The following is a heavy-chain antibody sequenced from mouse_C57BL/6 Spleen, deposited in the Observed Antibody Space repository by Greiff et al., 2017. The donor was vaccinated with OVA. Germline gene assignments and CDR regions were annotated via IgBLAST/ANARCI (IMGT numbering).Heavy chain of an antibody. CDR3: ARSYSPSSSYAMDY. CDR2: INPNYGTT. V-gene: IGHV1-39*01. J-gene: IGHJ4*01. CDR1: GYSFTDYN. Sequence: EVQLQQSVPELVKPGASVKISCKASGYSFTDYNMNWVKQSNGKSLEWIGVINPNYGTTSYNQKFKGKATLTVDQSSSTAYMQLNSLTSEDSAVYYCARSYSPSSSYAMDYWGQGTSVTVSS. D-gene: IGHD2-12*01.